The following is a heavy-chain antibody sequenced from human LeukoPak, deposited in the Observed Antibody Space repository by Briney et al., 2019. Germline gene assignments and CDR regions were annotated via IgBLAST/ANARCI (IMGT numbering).Heavy chain of an antibody. Sequence: SETLSLTCTVSGGSITSYYWSWIRQPPGKGLEWIGYVYYSGSTKYNPSLKSRVTISVDTSKNQFSLKLSSVTAADTAIYYCARGLLTWVSPFDIWGHGAMVTVSS. V-gene: IGHV4-59*01. CDR1: GGSITSYY. D-gene: IGHD3-9*01. CDR2: VYYSGST. CDR3: ARGLLTWVSPFDI. J-gene: IGHJ3*02.